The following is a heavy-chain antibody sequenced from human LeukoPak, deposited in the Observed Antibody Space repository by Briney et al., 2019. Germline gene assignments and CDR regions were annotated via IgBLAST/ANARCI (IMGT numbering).Heavy chain of an antibody. J-gene: IGHJ5*02. Sequence: GESLKISCKGSGYNFMGYWIAWVRQMPGKGLEWMGIISPGDSDTRYSPSFQGQVTISADESISTAYLQWSSLKASDTAMYYCARCRATGASTWFDPWGQGTLVTVSS. D-gene: IGHD1-26*01. CDR3: ARCRATGASTWFDP. CDR1: GYNFMGYW. CDR2: ISPGDSDT. V-gene: IGHV5-51*01.